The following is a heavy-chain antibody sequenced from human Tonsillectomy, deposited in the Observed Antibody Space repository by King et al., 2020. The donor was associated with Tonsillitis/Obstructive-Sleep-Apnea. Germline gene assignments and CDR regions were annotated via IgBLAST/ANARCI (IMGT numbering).Heavy chain of an antibody. V-gene: IGHV5-51*01. CDR2: IYPGDSDT. Sequence: QLVQSGAEVKKPGESLKISCKGSRYSFTNYWIAWVRQMPGKGLEWMGIIYPGDSDTTYSPSFQGQVTISADKSINTVYLQWSSLKASDTAMDYCATQGGDDAFDVWGQGTMVTVSS. CDR1: RYSFTNYW. CDR3: ATQGGDDAFDV. D-gene: IGHD3-16*01. J-gene: IGHJ3*01.